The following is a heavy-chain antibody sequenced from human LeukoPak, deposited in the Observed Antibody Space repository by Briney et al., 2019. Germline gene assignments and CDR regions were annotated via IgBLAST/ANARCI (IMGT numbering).Heavy chain of an antibody. CDR1: GGSMSPYH. D-gene: IGHD6-19*01. V-gene: IGHV4-59*08. J-gene: IGHJ4*02. CDR3: ARAVSGPFDY. CDR2: IYYSGST. Sequence: PPETLSLTCTVSGGSMSPYHWGWIRQPPGKGLEWTGYIYYSGSTNYNPSLNSRVTISVHTSKNQFSLRLSSVTAAYTALYSCARAVSGPFDYWGQGTLVTVSS.